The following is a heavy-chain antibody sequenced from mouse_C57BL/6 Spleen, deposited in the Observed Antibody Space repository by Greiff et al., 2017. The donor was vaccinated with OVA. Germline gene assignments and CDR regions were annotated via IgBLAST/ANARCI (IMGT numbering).Heavy chain of an antibody. CDR1: GYAFSSSW. J-gene: IGHJ2*01. CDR2: IYPGDGDT. Sequence: QVQLQQSGPELVKPGASVKISCKASGYAFSSSWMNWVKQRPGKGLEWIGRIYPGDGDTNYNGKFKGKATLTADKSSSTAYMQLSSLTSEDSAVYFGARCGVRYYFEYWGQGTTVTVAS. CDR3: ARCGVRYYFEY. V-gene: IGHV1-82*01.